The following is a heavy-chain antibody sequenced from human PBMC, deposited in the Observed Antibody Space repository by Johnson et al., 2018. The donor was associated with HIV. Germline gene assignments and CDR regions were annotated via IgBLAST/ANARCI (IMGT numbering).Heavy chain of an antibody. D-gene: IGHD6-6*01. Sequence: QVQLVESGGGLIQPGGSLRLSCAASGFTFSTYGMHWVRQAPGKGLECVAFIRYDGTNKYYADSVKGRFTISRDNSKNTLYLQMNSLRAEDTAMYYCARVSSIAALWDAFDIWGQGTMVTVSS. CDR2: IRYDGTNK. J-gene: IGHJ3*02. CDR3: ARVSSIAALWDAFDI. CDR1: GFTFSTYG. V-gene: IGHV3-30*02.